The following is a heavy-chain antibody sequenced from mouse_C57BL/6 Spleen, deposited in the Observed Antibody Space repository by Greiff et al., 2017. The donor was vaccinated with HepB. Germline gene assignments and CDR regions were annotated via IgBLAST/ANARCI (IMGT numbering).Heavy chain of an antibody. D-gene: IGHD1-1*01. CDR2: IYPGDGDT. J-gene: IGHJ4*01. Sequence: VQLQQSGPELVKPGASVKISCKASGYAFSSSWMNWVKQRPGKGLEWIGRIYPGDGDTNYNGKFKGKATLTAAKSSSTAYMQLSSLTSEDSAVYFCARHTHYYGSSHYAMDYWGQGTSVTVSS. CDR3: ARHTHYYGSSHYAMDY. V-gene: IGHV1-82*01. CDR1: GYAFSSSW.